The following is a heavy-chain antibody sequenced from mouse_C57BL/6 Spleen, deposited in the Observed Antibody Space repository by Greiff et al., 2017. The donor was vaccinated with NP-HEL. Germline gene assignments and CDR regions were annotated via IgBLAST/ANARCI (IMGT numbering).Heavy chain of an antibody. CDR2: IRNKANGYTT. CDR3: ARFLTTVYFDY. V-gene: IGHV7-3*01. CDR1: GFTFTDYY. Sequence: EVKLMESGGGLVQPGGSLSLSCAASGFTFTDYYMSWVRQPPGKALEWLGFIRNKANGYTTEYSASVKGRFTISRDNSQSILYLQMNALRAEDSATYYCARFLTTVYFDYWGQGTTLTVSS. J-gene: IGHJ2*01. D-gene: IGHD1-1*01.